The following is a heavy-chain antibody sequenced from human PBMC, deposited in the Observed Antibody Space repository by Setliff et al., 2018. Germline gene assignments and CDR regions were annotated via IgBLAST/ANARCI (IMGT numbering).Heavy chain of an antibody. CDR2: IHDSGNPT. D-gene: IGHD3-16*01. CDR1: GFTFSNYY. J-gene: IGHJ4*02. CDR3: ARTTGYRLEGDFDY. Sequence: GSLRLSCAASGFTFSNYYMTWIRQAPGKGLEWISYIHDSGNPTYYADAVKGRFTISRDNSKNTLYLQMTSLRAEDTAIYYCARTTGYRLEGDFDYWGQGTLVTVSS. V-gene: IGHV3-11*01.